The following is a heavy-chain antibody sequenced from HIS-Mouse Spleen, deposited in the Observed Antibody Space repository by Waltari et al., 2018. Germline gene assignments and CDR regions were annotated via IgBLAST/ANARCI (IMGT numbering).Heavy chain of an antibody. J-gene: IGHJ4*02. CDR1: GFTVSSND. Sequence: EVQLVESGGGLIQPGGSLRLSCAAFGFTVSSNDMSWVRQAPGKGLEGVSVFYKGESTYDADSVTGRVTISRDNSKNTLYLQMNSLRAEDTAVYYCARELNYWGQGTLVTVSS. CDR2: FYKGEST. V-gene: IGHV3-66*01. CDR3: ARELNY.